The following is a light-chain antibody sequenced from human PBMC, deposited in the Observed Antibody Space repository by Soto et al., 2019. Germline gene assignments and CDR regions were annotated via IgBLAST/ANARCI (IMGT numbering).Light chain of an antibody. J-gene: IGLJ2*01. CDR3: SSSAGRGTVE. V-gene: IGLV2-14*01. Sequence: QSALTQPASVSGSPGQSITISCTGTSRDLGDSNYVSWYQQHPGKAPKLIIFEVSSRPSGVSNRVSGSKSGNTASLTISGLQSEDEADYYCSSSAGRGTVEIGGGTKSPS. CDR2: EVS. CDR1: SRDLGDSNY.